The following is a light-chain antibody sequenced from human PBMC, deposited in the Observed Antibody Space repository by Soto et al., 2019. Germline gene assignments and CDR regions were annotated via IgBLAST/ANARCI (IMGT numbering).Light chain of an antibody. J-gene: IGKJ1*01. Sequence: EIVMTQSPATLSVSPGERATLSCRASQSVNSNLAWYQQIPGQAPRLLIYGASTRATGIPARFSGSGSGTEFTLTISSLQSEDFAVYYCQQYGNWPPWTFGQGTKVEIK. V-gene: IGKV3-15*01. CDR1: QSVNSN. CDR3: QQYGNWPPWT. CDR2: GAS.